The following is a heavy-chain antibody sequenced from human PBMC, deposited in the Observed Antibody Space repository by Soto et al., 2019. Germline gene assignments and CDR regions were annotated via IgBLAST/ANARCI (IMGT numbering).Heavy chain of an antibody. V-gene: IGHV3-7*01. Sequence: GGSLRLSCAASGFTFSSYWMSWVRQAPGKGLEWVANIKQDGSEKYYVDSVKGRFTISRDNAKNSLYLQMNSLRAEDTAVYYCARLTIFGVVIRAFDIWGQGTMVTVSS. CDR2: IKQDGSEK. CDR3: ARLTIFGVVIRAFDI. J-gene: IGHJ3*02. CDR1: GFTFSSYW. D-gene: IGHD3-3*01.